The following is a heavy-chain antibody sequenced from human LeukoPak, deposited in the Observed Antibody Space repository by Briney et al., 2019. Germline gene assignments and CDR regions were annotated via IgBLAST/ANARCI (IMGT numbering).Heavy chain of an antibody. V-gene: IGHV3-23*01. D-gene: IGHD3-10*01. CDR1: GFTFSSYA. CDR2: ISGSGGST. CDR3: AKDYIPAGLLWFGEFTPYYYYGMDV. Sequence: PGGSLRLSCAASGFTFSSYAMSWVRQAPGKGLEWVSAISGSGGSTYYADSVKGRFTISRDNSKNTLYLQMNSLRAEDTAVYYCAKDYIPAGLLWFGEFTPYYYYGMDVWGQGTTVTVSS. J-gene: IGHJ6*02.